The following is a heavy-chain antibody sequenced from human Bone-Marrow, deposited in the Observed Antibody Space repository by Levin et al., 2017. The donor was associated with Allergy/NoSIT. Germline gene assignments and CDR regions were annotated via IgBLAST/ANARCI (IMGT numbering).Heavy chain of an antibody. CDR1: GYRFNSYG. Sequence: ASVKVSCKTSGYRFNSYGISWVRQAPGQGLEWMGWISPFNVNRNDAQSLQGRVTMTTDTSTSTAYMELRGLRSDDTAVYYCARDRDAYNGADYWGQGTLVTVSS. V-gene: IGHV1-18*01. CDR2: ISPFNVNR. D-gene: IGHD5-24*01. CDR3: ARDRDAYNGADY. J-gene: IGHJ4*02.